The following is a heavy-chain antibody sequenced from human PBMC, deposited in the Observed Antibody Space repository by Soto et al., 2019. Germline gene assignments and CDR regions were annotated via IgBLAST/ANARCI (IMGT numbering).Heavy chain of an antibody. Sequence: GGSLRLSCAASGFTFSDYYMSWIRQAPGKGLEWVSYISSSSSYTNYADSVKGRFTISRDNAKNSLYLQMNSLRAEDTAVYYCARVTNRHTYYYDSSGHSDYWGQGTLVTVSS. J-gene: IGHJ4*02. CDR1: GFTFSDYY. CDR3: ARVTNRHTYYYDSSGHSDY. V-gene: IGHV3-11*06. D-gene: IGHD3-22*01. CDR2: ISSSSSYT.